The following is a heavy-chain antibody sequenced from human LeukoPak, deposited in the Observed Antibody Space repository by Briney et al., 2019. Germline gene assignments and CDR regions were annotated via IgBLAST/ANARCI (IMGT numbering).Heavy chain of an antibody. CDR2: IYYSGST. J-gene: IGHJ4*02. Sequence: PSQTLSLTCTVSGGSISSGDYYWSWIRQPPGKGLEWIGYIYYSGSTYYNPSLKSRVTISVDTSKNQFSLKLSSVTAADTAVYYCARLSYGSGSYYNGNFDYWGQGTLVTVSS. CDR3: ARLSYGSGSYYNGNFDY. V-gene: IGHV4-30-4*08. D-gene: IGHD3-10*01. CDR1: GGSISSGDYY.